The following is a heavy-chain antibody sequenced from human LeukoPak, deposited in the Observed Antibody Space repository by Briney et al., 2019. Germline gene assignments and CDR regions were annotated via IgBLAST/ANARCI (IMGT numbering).Heavy chain of an antibody. CDR1: GFTFDDYS. Sequence: PGGSLRLSCAASGFTFDDYSMTWVRQAPGKGLEWVSNINWNGGSTTYADSVKGRFTISRDSAKSSLYLQMNSLRAEDTALYYCAKTRRSGTEYGDFDHWGQGTLVTVSS. CDR3: AKTRRSGTEYGDFDH. CDR2: INWNGGST. V-gene: IGHV3-20*04. D-gene: IGHD1-26*01. J-gene: IGHJ4*02.